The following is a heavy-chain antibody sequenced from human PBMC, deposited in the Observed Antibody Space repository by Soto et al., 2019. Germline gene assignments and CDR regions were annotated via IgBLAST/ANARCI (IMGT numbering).Heavy chain of an antibody. Sequence: NPSETLSLTCAVSGGSISSGGYSWSWIRQPPGKGLEWIGYIYPSGSTYYNPSLKSRVTISVDRSKNQFSLKLSSVTAADTAVYYCARGIVVVITTGYFDYWGQGTLVTVSS. V-gene: IGHV4-30-2*01. CDR3: ARGIVVVITTGYFDY. CDR2: IYPSGST. J-gene: IGHJ4*02. D-gene: IGHD3-22*01. CDR1: GGSISSGGYS.